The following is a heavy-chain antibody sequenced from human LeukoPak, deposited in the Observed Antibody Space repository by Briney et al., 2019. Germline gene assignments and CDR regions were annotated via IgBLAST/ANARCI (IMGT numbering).Heavy chain of an antibody. V-gene: IGHV4-34*01. CDR1: GGSFSGYY. J-gene: IGHJ4*02. CDR3: ARTLDYGDYRSDY. D-gene: IGHD4-17*01. CDR2: INHSGST. Sequence: KPSETLSLTCAVYGGSFSGYYWSWIRQPPGKGLEWIGEINHSGSTNYNPSLKSRVTISVDTSKNQFSLKLSSVTAPDTAVYYCARTLDYGDYRSDYWGQGTLVTVSS.